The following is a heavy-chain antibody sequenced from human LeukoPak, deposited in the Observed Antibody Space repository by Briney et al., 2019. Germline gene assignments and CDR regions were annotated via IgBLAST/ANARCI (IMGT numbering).Heavy chain of an antibody. CDR1: GGSFSGYY. Sequence: SETLSLTCAVYGGSFSGYYWSWIRQPPGKGLEWIGEINHSGSTNYNPSLKSRVTISVDTSKNQFSLKLSSVTAADTAVYYCARGVLLWFGVKMVAYFDYWGQGTLVTVSS. D-gene: IGHD3-10*01. CDR3: ARGVLLWFGVKMVAYFDY. V-gene: IGHV4-34*01. CDR2: INHSGST. J-gene: IGHJ4*02.